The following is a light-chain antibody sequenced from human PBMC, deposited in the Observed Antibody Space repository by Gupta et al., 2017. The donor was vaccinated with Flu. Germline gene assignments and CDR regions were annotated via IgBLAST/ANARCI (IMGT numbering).Light chain of an antibody. Sequence: SYELTQPPSVSVSPGQTASISCSGNRLGDQYASWYQQKPGQSPVLVIYRDTERPSGIPERFSGSNSGTTATLTISGTQAMDEADYYCQAWDSSTPWVFGGGTKLTVL. V-gene: IGLV3-1*01. CDR3: QAWDSSTPWV. CDR1: RLGDQY. J-gene: IGLJ3*02. CDR2: RDT.